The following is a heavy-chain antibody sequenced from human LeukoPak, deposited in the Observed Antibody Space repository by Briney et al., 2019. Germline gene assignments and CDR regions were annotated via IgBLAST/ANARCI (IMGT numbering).Heavy chain of an antibody. CDR1: GGSISSGGYY. V-gene: IGHV4-30-2*01. Sequence: SQTLSLTCTVSGGSISSGGYYWSWIRQPPGKGLEWIGYIYHSGSTYYNPSLKSRVTISVDTSKNQFSLKLSSVTAADTAVYYCARDRAIAARPSILYYYYMDVWGKGTTVTVSS. CDR3: ARDRAIAARPSILYYYYMDV. J-gene: IGHJ6*03. CDR2: IYHSGST. D-gene: IGHD6-6*01.